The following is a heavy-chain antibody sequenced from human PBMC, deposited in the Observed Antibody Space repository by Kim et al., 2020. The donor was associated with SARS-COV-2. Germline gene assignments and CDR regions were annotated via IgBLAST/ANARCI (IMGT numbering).Heavy chain of an antibody. CDR1: GFTFRSYG. CDR3: AKEHSYDSSAYISNYYGNYGMDV. J-gene: IGHJ6*02. D-gene: IGHD3-22*01. CDR2: ISHDGSNK. Sequence: GGSLRLSCAASGFTFRSYGMHWVRQAPGKGLEWVALISHDGSNKYYADSVKGRFTISRDNSKKTLYLQMNSLRTEDTAVYYCAKEHSYDSSAYISNYYGNYGMDVWGPGTTVTVSS. V-gene: IGHV3-30*18.